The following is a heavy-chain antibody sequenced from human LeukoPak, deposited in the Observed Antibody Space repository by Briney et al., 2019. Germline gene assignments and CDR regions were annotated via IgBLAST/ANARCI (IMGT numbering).Heavy chain of an antibody. V-gene: IGHV1-18*01. CDR2: ISAYNGNT. CDR1: GYTFTSYG. CDR3: ARDRLSRRKGGWVWYNWFDP. D-gene: IGHD2-15*01. Sequence: GASVKVSCKASGYTFTSYGISWVRQAPGQGLEWMGWISAYNGNTNYAQKLQGRVTMTTDTSTSTAYMELRSLRSDDTAVYYCARDRLSRRKGGWVWYNWFDPWGQGTLVTVSS. J-gene: IGHJ5*02.